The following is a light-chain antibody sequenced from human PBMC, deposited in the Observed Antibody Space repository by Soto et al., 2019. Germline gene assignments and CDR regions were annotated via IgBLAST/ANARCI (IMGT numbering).Light chain of an antibody. Sequence: QSVLTQPASVSGSPGQSITISCTGTSSDVGSYNLVSWYLQHPGKAPKLMIYEGSKRPSGVSNRFSGSKSGNTASLTISGLQAEDEADYYCCSYAGSSTVVIFGGGTQLTVL. CDR2: EGS. V-gene: IGLV2-23*03. CDR3: CSYAGSSTVVI. CDR1: SSDVGSYNL. J-gene: IGLJ7*01.